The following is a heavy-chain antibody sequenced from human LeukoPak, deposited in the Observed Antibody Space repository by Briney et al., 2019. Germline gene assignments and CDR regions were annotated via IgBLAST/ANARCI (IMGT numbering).Heavy chain of an antibody. V-gene: IGHV3-30*02. CDR2: IRYDGSNK. J-gene: IGHJ4*02. Sequence: GGSLRLSCAASGFTFSSYGMHWVRQAPGKGLEWVAFIRYDGSNKYYADSVKGRFTISRDNSKNTLYLQMNSLRAEDTAVYYCARGSSIAASLTPPDDYWGQGTLVTVSS. D-gene: IGHD6-6*01. CDR1: GFTFSSYG. CDR3: ARGSSIAASLTPPDDY.